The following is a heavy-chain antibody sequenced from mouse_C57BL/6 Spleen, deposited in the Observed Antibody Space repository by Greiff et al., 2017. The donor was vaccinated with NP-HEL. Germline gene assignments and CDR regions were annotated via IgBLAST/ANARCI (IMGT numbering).Heavy chain of an antibody. J-gene: IGHJ2*01. V-gene: IGHV1-76*01. CDR3: AGDYYYGSSFYFDD. D-gene: IGHD1-1*01. Sequence: VQLQQSGAELVRPGASVKLSCKASGYTFTDYYINWVKQRPGQGLEWIARIYPGSGNTYYNEKFKGKATLTAEKSSSTAYMQLSSLTSEDSAVYFCAGDYYYGSSFYFDDWGQGTTLTVSS. CDR1: GYTFTDYY. CDR2: IYPGSGNT.